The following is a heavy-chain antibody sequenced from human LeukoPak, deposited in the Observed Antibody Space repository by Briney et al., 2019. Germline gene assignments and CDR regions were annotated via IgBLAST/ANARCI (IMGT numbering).Heavy chain of an antibody. CDR2: ISGSGGST. CDR3: AKFSGSYYGRDQFDY. J-gene: IGHJ4*02. Sequence: GGSLRLSCAVSGFIVSSCEMNWVRQAPGKGLEWVSAISGSGGSTYYADSVKGRFTISRDNSKNTLYLQMNSLRAEDTAVYYCAKFSGSYYGRDQFDYWGQGTLVTVSS. D-gene: IGHD1-26*01. V-gene: IGHV3-23*01. CDR1: GFIVSSCE.